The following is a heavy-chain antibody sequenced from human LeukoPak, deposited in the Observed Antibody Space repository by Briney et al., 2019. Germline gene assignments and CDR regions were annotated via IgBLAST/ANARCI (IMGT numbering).Heavy chain of an antibody. D-gene: IGHD3-10*01. CDR2: ISGSGDAT. V-gene: IGHV3-23*01. Sequence: GGSLRLSCAASGFTFTNHARSWVRQAPGRGLEWVSAISGSGDATKYADSVKGRFTISRDNSKNTLYLQMTSLRAEDTAVYYCATDRGGSSWGQGTLVTVSS. J-gene: IGHJ4*02. CDR3: ATDRGGSS. CDR1: GFTFTNHA.